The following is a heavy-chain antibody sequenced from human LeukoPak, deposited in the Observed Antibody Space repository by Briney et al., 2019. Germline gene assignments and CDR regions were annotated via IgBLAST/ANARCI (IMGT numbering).Heavy chain of an antibody. D-gene: IGHD3-22*01. V-gene: IGHV3-21*01. CDR1: GFTFSSYS. Sequence: GGSLRLSCAASGFTFSSYSMNWVRQAPGKGLEWVSSTSSSSSYIYYADSVKGRFTISRDNAKNSLYLQMNSLRAEDTAVYYCARRGSSYYYDSSGFTPGAEYFQHWGRGTLVTVSS. J-gene: IGHJ1*01. CDR2: TSSSSSYI. CDR3: ARRGSSYYYDSSGFTPGAEYFQH.